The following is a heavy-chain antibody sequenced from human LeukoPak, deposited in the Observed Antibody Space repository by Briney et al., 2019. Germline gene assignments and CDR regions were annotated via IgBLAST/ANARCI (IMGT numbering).Heavy chain of an antibody. CDR1: GYTFTSYY. V-gene: IGHV1-46*01. D-gene: IGHD3-22*01. Sequence: ASVKVSCKASGYTFTSYYMNWVRQAPGQGLEWMGMINPRGGSTNYAQKFQGRVTVTRDTSTSTVYMELSSLRSEDTAVYYCARGSINYNSGGYYDNPPLDYWGQGTLVTVSS. J-gene: IGHJ4*02. CDR3: ARGSINYNSGGYYDNPPLDY. CDR2: INPRGGST.